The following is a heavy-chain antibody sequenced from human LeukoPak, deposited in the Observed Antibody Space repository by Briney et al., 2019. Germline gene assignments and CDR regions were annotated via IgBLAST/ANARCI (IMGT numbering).Heavy chain of an antibody. CDR2: MSGSGGMT. J-gene: IGHJ4*02. CDR3: AKGPFFYYDASGYNYFDS. Sequence: GGSLRLSCATSGFTFSSFAMSWVRQAPGEGLEWVSAMSGSGGMTYSADSVKGRFTISRDNSKDTLYLQMNSLRAEDTAIYYCAKGPFFYYDASGYNYFDSWGQGTLVTVSS. CDR1: GFTFSSFA. D-gene: IGHD3-22*01. V-gene: IGHV3-23*01.